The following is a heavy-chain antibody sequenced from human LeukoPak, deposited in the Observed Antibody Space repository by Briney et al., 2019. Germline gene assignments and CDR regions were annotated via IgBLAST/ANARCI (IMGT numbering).Heavy chain of an antibody. D-gene: IGHD3-9*01. CDR2: ISGSGGST. CDR1: GFTFSSYA. CDR3: AKDSSYDILTEGDY. Sequence: GGSLRLSCAASGFTFSSYAMSWVRQAPGKGLEWVSAISGSGGSTYYADSVKGRLTISRDNSKNTLYLQMNSLRAEDTAVYYCAKDSSYDILTEGDYWGQGTLVTVSS. J-gene: IGHJ4*02. V-gene: IGHV3-23*01.